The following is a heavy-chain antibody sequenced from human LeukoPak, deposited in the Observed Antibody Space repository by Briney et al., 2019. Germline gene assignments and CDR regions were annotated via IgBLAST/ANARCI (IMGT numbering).Heavy chain of an antibody. CDR3: ARAASYYGSGSYYFFDY. CDR1: GYTFTGYY. V-gene: IGHV1-2*02. D-gene: IGHD3-10*01. J-gene: IGHJ4*02. Sequence: ASVKVSCKASGYTFTGYYMHWVRQAPGQGLEWMGWINPNSGGTNYAQKFQGRVTMTRDTSISTAYMGLSRLRSDDTAVYYCARAASYYGSGSYYFFDYWGQGTLVTVSS. CDR2: INPNSGGT.